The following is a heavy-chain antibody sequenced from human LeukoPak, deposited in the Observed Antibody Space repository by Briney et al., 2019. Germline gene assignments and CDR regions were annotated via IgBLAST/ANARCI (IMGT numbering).Heavy chain of an antibody. CDR2: IYYSGST. CDR1: GGSISSYY. CDR3: ARHVGYGNNWFDP. D-gene: IGHD5-18*01. V-gene: IGHV4-59*08. J-gene: IGHJ5*02. Sequence: KSSETLSLTCTVSGGSISSYYWSWIRQPPGKGLEWIGYIYYSGSTNYNPSLKSRVTISVDTTKNQFSMKLSSVTTADTAVYYCARHVGYGNNWFDPWGQGTLVTVSS.